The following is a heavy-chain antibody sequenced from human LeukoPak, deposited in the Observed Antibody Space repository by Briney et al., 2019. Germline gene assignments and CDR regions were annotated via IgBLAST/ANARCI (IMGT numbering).Heavy chain of an antibody. D-gene: IGHD2-2*01. J-gene: IGHJ6*03. Sequence: ASVKVSCKASGYTFTGYYMHWVRQAPGQGLEWMGWINPNSGGTNYAQKFQGRVTMTRGTSISTAYMELSRLRSDDTAVYYCARVDVVVPAATPYYYYYMDVWGKGTTVTVSS. CDR3: ARVDVVVPAATPYYYYYMDV. CDR1: GYTFTGYY. CDR2: INPNSGGT. V-gene: IGHV1-2*02.